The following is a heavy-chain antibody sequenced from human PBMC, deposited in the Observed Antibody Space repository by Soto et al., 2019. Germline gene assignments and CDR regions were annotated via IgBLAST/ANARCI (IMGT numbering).Heavy chain of an antibody. CDR3: ARWMRGKNWFDP. D-gene: IGHD3-16*01. Sequence: ASVKVSCKASGYAFTSYYMHWVRQAPGQGLEWMGWISAYNGNTNYAQKLQGRVTMTTDTSTSTAYMELRSLRSDDTAVYYCARWMRGKNWFDPWGQGTLVTVSS. J-gene: IGHJ5*02. CDR1: GYAFTSYY. CDR2: ISAYNGNT. V-gene: IGHV1-18*04.